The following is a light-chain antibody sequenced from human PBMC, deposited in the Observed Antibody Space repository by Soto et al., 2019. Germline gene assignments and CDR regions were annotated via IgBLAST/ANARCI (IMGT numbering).Light chain of an antibody. Sequence: EIVMMQSPATLSVSPGERATLSCRASQIIANNLAWYQQKPGQAPRLLINGASTRAPGIPARFSGSGSGTEFTLTISSLQSEDFAIYYCQHYNNWPPWTFGQGTKVEIK. J-gene: IGKJ1*01. CDR3: QHYNNWPPWT. CDR2: GAS. CDR1: QIIANN. V-gene: IGKV3-15*01.